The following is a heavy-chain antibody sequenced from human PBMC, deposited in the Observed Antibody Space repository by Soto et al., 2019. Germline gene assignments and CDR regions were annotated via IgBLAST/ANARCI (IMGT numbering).Heavy chain of an antibody. CDR3: ARDQGYYDSSGYYNYYYGMDV. V-gene: IGHV1-46*01. J-gene: IGHJ6*02. Sequence: ASVKVSCKASGYTFTSYYVRWVRQAPGQGLEWMGIINPSGGSTSYAQKFQGRVTMTRDTSTSTVYMELSSLRSEDTAVYYCARDQGYYDSSGYYNYYYGMDVWGQGTTVTVSS. CDR1: GYTFTSYY. CDR2: INPSGGST. D-gene: IGHD3-22*01.